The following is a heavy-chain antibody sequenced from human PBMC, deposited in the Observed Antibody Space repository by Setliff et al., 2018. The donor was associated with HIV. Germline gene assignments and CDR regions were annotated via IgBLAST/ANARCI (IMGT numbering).Heavy chain of an antibody. V-gene: IGHV4-34*01. D-gene: IGHD2-15*01. CDR2: IDHRGRT. CDR3: ARGFEGFCSGGSCHWFDS. Sequence: SETLSLTCAVYGGSFSDYYWNWIRQTPGKGLEWLGEIDHRGRTNYNPSLKNRVTISRGTSKNQFSLRLSSTTVADTAVYYCARGFEGFCSGGSCHWFDSWGQGTLVTVSS. CDR1: GGSFSDYY. J-gene: IGHJ5*01.